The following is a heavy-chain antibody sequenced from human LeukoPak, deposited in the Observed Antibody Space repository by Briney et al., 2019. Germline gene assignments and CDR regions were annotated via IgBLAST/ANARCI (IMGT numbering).Heavy chain of an antibody. J-gene: IGHJ6*02. Sequence: GGSLRLSCADSGFTFSSYAMNWIRQAPGKGLDWVSAISGSGGGTYYADSVKGRFTISRDNSKSTLYLHMNSLRAEDTAVYYCARGRTYVYYYGMDVWGQGTTVTVSS. D-gene: IGHD3-16*01. CDR3: ARGRTYVYYYGMDV. CDR2: ISGSGGGT. V-gene: IGHV3-23*01. CDR1: GFTFSSYA.